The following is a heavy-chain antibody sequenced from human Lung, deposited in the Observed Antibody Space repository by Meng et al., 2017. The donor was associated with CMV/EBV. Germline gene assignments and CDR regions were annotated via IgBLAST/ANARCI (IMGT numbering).Heavy chain of an antibody. CDR2: VNSNNDAT. Sequence: QVRLVRAVAGMKKPPASVKVSCTTSGFTFIDHYIHWVRQAPGQGLEWMGWVNSNNDATKYARKFQGRVSMTRDTSSSTAHMELRRLMSDDTAVYYCVRSSGWSRFDYWGQGTLVTVSS. V-gene: IGHV1-2*02. CDR1: GFTFIDHY. D-gene: IGHD6-19*01. J-gene: IGHJ4*02. CDR3: VRSSGWSRFDY.